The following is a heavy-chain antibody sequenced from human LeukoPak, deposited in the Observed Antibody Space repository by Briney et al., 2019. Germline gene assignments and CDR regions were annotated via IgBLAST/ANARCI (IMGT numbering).Heavy chain of an antibody. J-gene: IGHJ4*02. CDR3: ASITMIVKYYFDY. D-gene: IGHD3-22*01. CDR2: IYYSGST. CDR1: GGSISSSSYY. V-gene: IGHV4-39*07. Sequence: SETLSLTCTVSGGSISSSSYYWGWIRQPPGKGLEWIGSIYYSGSTYYNPSLKSRVTISVDTSKNQFSLKLSSVTAADTAVYYCASITMIVKYYFDYWGQGTLVTVSS.